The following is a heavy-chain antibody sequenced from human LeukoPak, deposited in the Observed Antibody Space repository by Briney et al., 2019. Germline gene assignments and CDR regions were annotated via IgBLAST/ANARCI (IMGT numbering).Heavy chain of an antibody. V-gene: IGHV4-59*01. CDR3: ARVLGFGSGSSVVDWFDP. J-gene: IGHJ5*02. D-gene: IGHD3-10*01. CDR2: IYYSGST. CDR1: GGSFSGYY. Sequence: SETLSLTCAVYGGSFSGYYWSWIRQPPGKGLEWIGYIYYSGSTNYNPSLKSRVTISVDTSKNQFSLKLSSVTAADTAVYYCARVLGFGSGSSVVDWFDPWGQGTLVTVSS.